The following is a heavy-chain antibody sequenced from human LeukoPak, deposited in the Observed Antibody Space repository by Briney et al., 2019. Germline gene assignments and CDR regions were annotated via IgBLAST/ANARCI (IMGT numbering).Heavy chain of an antibody. V-gene: IGHV3-23*01. CDR3: AKGKYCSSTSCYPNWFDP. J-gene: IGHJ5*02. CDR1: GFTFSSYA. CDR2: ISGSGGST. Sequence: GGSLKLSCAASGFTFSSYAMSWVRQAPGKGLEWVSAISGSGGSTYYADSVKGQFTISRDNSKNTLYLQMNSLRAEDTAVYYCAKGKYCSSTSCYPNWFDPWGQGTLVTVSS. D-gene: IGHD2-2*01.